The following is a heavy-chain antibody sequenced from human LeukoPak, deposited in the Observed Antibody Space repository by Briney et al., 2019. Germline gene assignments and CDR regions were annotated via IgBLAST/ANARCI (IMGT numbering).Heavy chain of an antibody. CDR1: AHTLSGYN. J-gene: IGHJ4*02. CDR2: INPNGGVT. Sequence: ASVTVSCKTSAHTLSGYNLHWVRQSHGQGLEWMGWINPNGGVTIYEQKFQGRVTLTSDTSISTVYMELTRLRSDATAVYCCARRSISYQTNGVWCWGPKGYDALRGFAYCGQGTLVTVSS. CDR3: ARRSISYQTNGVWCWGPKGYDALRGFAY. D-gene: IGHD2-8*01. V-gene: IGHV1-2*02.